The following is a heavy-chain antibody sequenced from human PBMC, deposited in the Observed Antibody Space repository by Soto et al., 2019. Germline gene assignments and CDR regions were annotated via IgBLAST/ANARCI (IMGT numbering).Heavy chain of an antibody. Sequence: PGGSLRLSCAASGFTFNIYSLSWVRQAPGKGLEWVSAISGGGVSIHYADSVKGRFTISRDNSKNTLYLQMNSLRAEDSAVYYCAKERCSSTSCYFLYFDDWGQGTPVTVSS. D-gene: IGHD2-2*01. CDR2: ISGGGVSI. CDR3: AKERCSSTSCYFLYFDD. J-gene: IGHJ4*02. V-gene: IGHV3-23*01. CDR1: GFTFNIYS.